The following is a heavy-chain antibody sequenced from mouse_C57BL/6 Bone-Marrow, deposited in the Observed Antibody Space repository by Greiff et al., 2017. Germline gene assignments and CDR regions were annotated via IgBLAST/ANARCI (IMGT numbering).Heavy chain of an antibody. CDR1: GFNIKDYY. V-gene: IGHV14-2*01. D-gene: IGHD2-4*01. Sequence: EVQGVESGAELVKPGASVKLSCTASGFNIKDYYMHWVKQRTEQGLEWIGRIDPEDGETKYAPKFQGKATITADTSSNTAYLQLSSLTSEDTAVYYCARERDYDYDAGWYFDVWGTGTTVTVSS. CDR2: IDPEDGET. J-gene: IGHJ1*03. CDR3: ARERDYDYDAGWYFDV.